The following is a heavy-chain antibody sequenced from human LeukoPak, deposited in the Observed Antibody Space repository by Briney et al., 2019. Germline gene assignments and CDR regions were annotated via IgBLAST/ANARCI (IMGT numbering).Heavy chain of an antibody. CDR2: IYHSWST. D-gene: IGHD6-13*01. J-gene: IGHJ5*02. V-gene: IGHV4-38-2*02. Sequence: PSETLSLTCTVSGYSINSGYYLGWIRQPPGKGVEWIGSIYHSWSTYYNPSLKRRVTISLDTSKNQFSLKLSSVTAADTAVYYCARDGTWHSSSWYSTWFDPWGQGTLVTVSS. CDR1: GYSINSGYY. CDR3: ARDGTWHSSSWYSTWFDP.